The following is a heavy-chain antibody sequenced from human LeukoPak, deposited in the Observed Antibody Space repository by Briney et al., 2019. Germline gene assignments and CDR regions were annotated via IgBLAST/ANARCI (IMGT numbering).Heavy chain of an antibody. CDR1: GFTFSSYA. Sequence: GGSLRLSCAASGFTFSSYAMSWVRQTPGSGLEYVSAISGSGGGTWYADSMKGRFTISRDNSKSTLYLQMNSLRAEDTAVYYCAKAPSSLSGAGQRYFDYWGQGTLVTVSS. J-gene: IGHJ4*02. CDR2: ISGSGGGT. V-gene: IGHV3-23*01. D-gene: IGHD6-19*01. CDR3: AKAPSSLSGAGQRYFDY.